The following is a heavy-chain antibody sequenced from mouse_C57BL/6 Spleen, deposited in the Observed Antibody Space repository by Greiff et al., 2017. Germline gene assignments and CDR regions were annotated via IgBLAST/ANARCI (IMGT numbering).Heavy chain of an antibody. J-gene: IGHJ3*01. CDR2: IDPSDSDT. CDR1: GYTFTSYW. Sequence: VQLQQPGAELVRPGSSVKLSCKASGYTFTSYWMHWVKQRPIQGLEWIGNIDPSDSDTHYNQKFKDKATLTVDKSSSTAYMQLSSLTSEDSAVYYWERQGYYDYDPFAYWGQRTLVTVSA. CDR3: ERQGYYDYDPFAY. D-gene: IGHD2-4*01. V-gene: IGHV1-52*01.